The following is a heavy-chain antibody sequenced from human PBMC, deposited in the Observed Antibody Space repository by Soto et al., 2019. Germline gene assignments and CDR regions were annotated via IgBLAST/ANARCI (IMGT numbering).Heavy chain of an antibody. CDR1: GFTFSSYS. V-gene: IGHV3-21*01. CDR2: ISSSSSYI. D-gene: IGHD6-13*01. Sequence: RRLSCAASGFTFSSYSMNWVRQAPGKGLEWVSSISSSSSYIYYADSVKGRFTISRDNAKNSLYLQMNSLRAEDTAVYYCARDRWPAPFDYWGQGTLVTVSS. CDR3: ARDRWPAPFDY. J-gene: IGHJ4*02.